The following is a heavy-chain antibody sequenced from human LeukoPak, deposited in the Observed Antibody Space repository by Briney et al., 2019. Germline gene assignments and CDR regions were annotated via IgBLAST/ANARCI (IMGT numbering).Heavy chain of an antibody. Sequence: TSETLSLTCTVSGGSISSYYWSWIRQPPGKGLEWIGYIYYSGSTNYNPSLKSRVTISVDTSKNQFSLKLSSVTVADTAVYYCARALAQAVAGRYYYYYMDVWGKGTTVTVSS. CDR2: IYYSGST. CDR3: ARALAQAVAGRYYYYYMDV. J-gene: IGHJ6*03. D-gene: IGHD6-19*01. V-gene: IGHV4-59*01. CDR1: GGSISSYY.